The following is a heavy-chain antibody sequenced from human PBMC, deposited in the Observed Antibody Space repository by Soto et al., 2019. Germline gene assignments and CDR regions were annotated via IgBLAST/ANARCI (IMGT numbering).Heavy chain of an antibody. CDR3: VRSPDTYGACFDS. Sequence: QVQLVESGGGVVQPGKSLRLSCAASGFNFGGYGMHWVRQAPGKGLEWVAVIWFDGSNKYYADSVKGRFTISRANSENTLYLQMNTLRVEDTAVYYCVRSPDTYGACFDSWGQGTLVTVSS. J-gene: IGHJ4*02. CDR1: GFNFGGYG. CDR2: IWFDGSNK. V-gene: IGHV3-33*01. D-gene: IGHD4-17*01.